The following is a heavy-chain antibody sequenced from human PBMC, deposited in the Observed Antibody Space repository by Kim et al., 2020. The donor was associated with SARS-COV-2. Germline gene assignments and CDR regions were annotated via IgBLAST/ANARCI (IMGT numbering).Heavy chain of an antibody. V-gene: IGHV4-34*01. Sequence: SETLSLTCAVYGGSFSGYYWSWIRQPPGKGLEWIGEINHSGSTNYNPSLKSRVTISVDTSKNQFSLKLSSVTAADTAVYYCAREGEMATTSWGQGTLVTVSS. J-gene: IGHJ4*02. D-gene: IGHD1-1*01. CDR3: AREGEMATTS. CDR2: INHSGST. CDR1: GGSFSGYY.